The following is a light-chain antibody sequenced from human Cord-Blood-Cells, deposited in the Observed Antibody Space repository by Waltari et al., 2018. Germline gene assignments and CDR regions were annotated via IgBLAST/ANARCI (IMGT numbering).Light chain of an antibody. CDR1: KSVLYSSNNKNY. V-gene: IGKV4-1*01. CDR3: QQYYSTPRT. Sequence: IVMTQSPDSLAVSLGERATINCKSSKSVLYSSNNKNYLAWYHQKPGHPPNLLIYWASTRESGVTDRFSGSGAGTDFTLTSSSLQAEDVAVYYCQQYYSTPRTFGQGTKVAIK. J-gene: IGKJ1*01. CDR2: WAS.